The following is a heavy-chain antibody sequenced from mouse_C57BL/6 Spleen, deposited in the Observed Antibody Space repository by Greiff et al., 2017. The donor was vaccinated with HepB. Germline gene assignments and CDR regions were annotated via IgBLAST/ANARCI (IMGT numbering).Heavy chain of an antibody. J-gene: IGHJ2*01. CDR1: GYSITSGYY. CDR2: ISYDGSN. CDR3: ARADDGYLYFDY. V-gene: IGHV3-6*01. Sequence: EVHLVESGPGLVKPSQSLSLTCSVTGYSITSGYYWNWIRQFPGNKLEWMGYISYDGSNNYNPSLKNRISITRDTSKNQFFLKLNSVTTEDTATYYCARADDGYLYFDYWGQGTTLTVSS. D-gene: IGHD2-3*01.